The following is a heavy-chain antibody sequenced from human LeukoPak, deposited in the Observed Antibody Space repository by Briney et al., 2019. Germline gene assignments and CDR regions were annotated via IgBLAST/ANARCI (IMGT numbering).Heavy chain of an antibody. CDR1: GGTFSSYA. V-gene: IGHV1-69*01. CDR2: IIPIFGTA. Sequence: SVKVSCKASGGTFSSYAISWVRQAPGQGLEWMGGIIPIFGTANYAQKFQGRVTITADESTSAAYMELSSLRSEDTAVYYCARGSHYYDSSGYPYYYYYYMDVWGKGTTVTVSS. J-gene: IGHJ6*03. CDR3: ARGSHYYDSSGYPYYYYYYMDV. D-gene: IGHD3-22*01.